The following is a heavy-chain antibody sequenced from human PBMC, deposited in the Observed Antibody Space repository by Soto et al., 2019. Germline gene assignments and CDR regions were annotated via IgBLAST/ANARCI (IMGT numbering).Heavy chain of an antibody. CDR1: GGTFSSYA. V-gene: IGHV1-69*06. CDR3: ARKMTNQNYDFWSGRYPGGWFDP. J-gene: IGHJ5*02. D-gene: IGHD3-3*01. Sequence: AASVKVSCKASGGTFSSYAISWVRQAPGQGLEWMGGIIPIFGTANYAQKFQGRVTITADKSTSTAYMELSSLRSEDTAVYYCARKMTNQNYDFWSGRYPGGWFDPWGQGTLVTVSS. CDR2: IIPIFGTA.